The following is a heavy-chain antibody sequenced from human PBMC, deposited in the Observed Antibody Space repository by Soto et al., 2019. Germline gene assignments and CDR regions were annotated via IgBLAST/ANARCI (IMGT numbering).Heavy chain of an antibody. J-gene: IGHJ4*02. D-gene: IGHD3-10*01. CDR1: GYSFTSHY. Sequence: ASVKVSCKAIGYSFTSHYMHWVRQAPGQGLEWMGTIYPGGVNIGYAQKFKGRVTVTKDTSTSTVYMELNSLTSEDTAVYYCATDRGFGHASVPYSWGPGTLVTVSS. V-gene: IGHV1-46*01. CDR2: IYPGGVNI. CDR3: ATDRGFGHASVPYS.